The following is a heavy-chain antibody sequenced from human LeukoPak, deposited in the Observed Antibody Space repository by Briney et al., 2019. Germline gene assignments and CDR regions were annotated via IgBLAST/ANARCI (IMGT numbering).Heavy chain of an antibody. J-gene: IGHJ5*02. Sequence: SVKVSCKASGGTFSSYAISWVRQAPGQGLEWMGGIIPIFGTANYAQKFQGRVTITADESTSTAYMELSSLRSEDTAVYYCARLAFTTVVTGWSDPWGQGTLVTVSS. CDR3: ARLAFTTVVTGWSDP. V-gene: IGHV1-69*13. CDR2: IIPIFGTA. D-gene: IGHD4-23*01. CDR1: GGTFSSYA.